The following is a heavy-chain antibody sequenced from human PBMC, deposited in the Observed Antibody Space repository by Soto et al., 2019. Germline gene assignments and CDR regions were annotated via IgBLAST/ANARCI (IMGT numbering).Heavy chain of an antibody. D-gene: IGHD2-21*02. CDR1: GGSISSGDYY. CDR3: ARDPLGGDLTHGMDV. Sequence: QVQLQESGPGLVKPSQTLSLTCTVSGGSISSGDYYWSWIRQPPGKGLEWIGYIYYSGSTYYNPSLKSRVTISVDTSKNQFSLKLSSVTAADTAVYYCARDPLGGDLTHGMDVWGQGTTVTVSS. CDR2: IYYSGST. J-gene: IGHJ6*02. V-gene: IGHV4-30-4*01.